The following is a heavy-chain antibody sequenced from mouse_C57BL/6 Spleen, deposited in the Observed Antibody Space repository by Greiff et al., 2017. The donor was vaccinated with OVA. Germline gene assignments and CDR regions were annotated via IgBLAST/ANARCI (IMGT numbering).Heavy chain of an antibody. D-gene: IGHD1-1*01. CDR3: ARDEYYGSSYNWYFDV. CDR2: ISDGGSYT. Sequence: VKLMESGGGLVKPGGSLKLSCAASGFTFSSYAMSWVRQTPEKRLEWVATISDGGSYTYYPDNVKGRFTISRDNAKNNLYLQMSHLKSEDTAMYYCARDEYYGSSYNWYFDVWGTGTTVTVSS. V-gene: IGHV5-4*01. J-gene: IGHJ1*03. CDR1: GFTFSSYA.